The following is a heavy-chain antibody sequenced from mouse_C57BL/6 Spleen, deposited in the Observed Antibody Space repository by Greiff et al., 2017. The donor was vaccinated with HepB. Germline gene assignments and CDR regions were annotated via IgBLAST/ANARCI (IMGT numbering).Heavy chain of an antibody. CDR2: IYPGDGDT. Sequence: VQGVESGPELVKPGASVKISCKASGYAFSSSWMNWVKQRPGKGLEWIGRIYPGDGDTNYNGKFKGKATLTADKSSSTAYMQLSSLTSEDSAVYFCAIHGWYFDVWGTGTTVTVSS. CDR1: GYAFSSSW. V-gene: IGHV1-82*01. J-gene: IGHJ1*03. CDR3: AIHGWYFDV.